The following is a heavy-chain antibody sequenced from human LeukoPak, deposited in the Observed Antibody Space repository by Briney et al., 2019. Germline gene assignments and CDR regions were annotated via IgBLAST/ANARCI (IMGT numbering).Heavy chain of an antibody. V-gene: IGHV1-18*01. CDR2: ISAYNGNT. D-gene: IGHD6-19*01. Sequence: ASVNVSCKASGYTFTTYGISWVRQAPGQGLEWMGWISAYNGNTNYAQKLQGRVTMTTDTSTSTAYMELRSLRSDDTAVYYCARDPPRGQWLVPNFDYWGQGTLVTVSS. CDR3: ARDPPRGQWLVPNFDY. CDR1: GYTFTTYG. J-gene: IGHJ4*02.